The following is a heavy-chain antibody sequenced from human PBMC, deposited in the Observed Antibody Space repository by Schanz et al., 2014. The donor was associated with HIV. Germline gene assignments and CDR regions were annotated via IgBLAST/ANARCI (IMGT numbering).Heavy chain of an antibody. CDR2: INSGGGDK. D-gene: IGHD3-10*01. Sequence: VQLVESGGGLVQPGGSLRLSCAASGFTFSTYTMNWVRQAPGKGLEWVSSINSGGGDKLYANSMKGRFTISRDNAKNSLYLQMNSLRAEDTAVYYCVRETPSGVDYFDYWGQGSLVTVSS. V-gene: IGHV3-21*06. CDR3: VRETPSGVDYFDY. CDR1: GFTFSTYT. J-gene: IGHJ4*02.